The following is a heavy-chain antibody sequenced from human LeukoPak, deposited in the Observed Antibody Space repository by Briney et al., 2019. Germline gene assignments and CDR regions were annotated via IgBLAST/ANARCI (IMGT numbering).Heavy chain of an antibody. CDR3: ARDPSSYGEGGMDV. V-gene: IGHV3-21*01. D-gene: IGHD5-18*01. Sequence: GGSLRLSCAASGFTFSSYSMNWVRQAPGKGLEWVSSISRSSNSIYYADSVKGRFTISRDNSKNTLYLQMNSLRAEDTAVYYCARDPSSYGEGGMDVWGQGTTVTVSS. CDR1: GFTFSSYS. CDR2: ISRSSNSI. J-gene: IGHJ6*02.